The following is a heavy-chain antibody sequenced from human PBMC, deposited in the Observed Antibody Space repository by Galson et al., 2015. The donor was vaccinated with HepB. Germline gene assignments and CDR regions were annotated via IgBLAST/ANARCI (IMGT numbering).Heavy chain of an antibody. CDR2: IKQDGSEK. D-gene: IGHD6-19*01. J-gene: IGHJ4*02. CDR3: ARDLAPVYSSGWYGFDY. CDR1: GFTFSSYW. V-gene: IGHV3-7*03. Sequence: SLRLSCAASGFTFSSYWMSWVRQAPGKGLEWVANIKQDGSEKYYVDSVKGRFAISRDNAKNSLYLQMNSLRAEDTAVYYCARDLAPVYSSGWYGFDYWGQGTLVTVSS.